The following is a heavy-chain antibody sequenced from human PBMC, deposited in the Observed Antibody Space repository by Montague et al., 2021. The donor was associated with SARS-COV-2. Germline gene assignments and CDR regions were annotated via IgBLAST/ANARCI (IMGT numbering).Heavy chain of an antibody. J-gene: IGHJ4*02. D-gene: IGHD3-16*02. V-gene: IGHV4-39*01. CDR2: IFYSGNT. CDR3: ARHRITGDICSIFDY. Sequence: SETLSLTCSVSGGSLRSGGYYWAWVRQLPGKDLEWIGYIFYSGNTXYNPSLRSRVTISVDTSDNQFSLTLRSVTAADTAVYYCARHRITGDICSIFDYWGQGTLVTVSS. CDR1: GGSLRSGGYY.